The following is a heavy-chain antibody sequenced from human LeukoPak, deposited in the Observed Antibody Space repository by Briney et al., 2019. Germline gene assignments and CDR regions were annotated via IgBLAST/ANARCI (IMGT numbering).Heavy chain of an antibody. J-gene: IGHJ4*02. CDR1: GFTFSSYD. V-gene: IGHV3-13*01. D-gene: IGHD5-12*01. CDR2: IGTAGDT. Sequence: GGSLRLSCAASGFTFSSYDMHWVRQATGKGLEWVSTIGTAGDTYYPGSMKGRFTISRENAKNSLYLQMNSLRAGDTAVYYCARGGSGDFDYWGQGTLVTVSS. CDR3: ARGGSGDFDY.